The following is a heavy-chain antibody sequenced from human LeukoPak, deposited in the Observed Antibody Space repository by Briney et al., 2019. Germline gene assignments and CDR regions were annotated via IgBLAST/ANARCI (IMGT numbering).Heavy chain of an antibody. D-gene: IGHD3-3*01. CDR1: GGSISPFY. Sequence: KSSETLSLTCTVSGGSISPFYWNWIRQPPGKGLEWIGYIYYTGGTSYSPSLNSRATISVDTSKNQISLKLNSVTAADTAVYYCAREGGFYRPLDYMGRGTLVTVSS. V-gene: IGHV4-59*12. J-gene: IGHJ4*02. CDR3: AREGGFYRPLDY. CDR2: IYYTGGT.